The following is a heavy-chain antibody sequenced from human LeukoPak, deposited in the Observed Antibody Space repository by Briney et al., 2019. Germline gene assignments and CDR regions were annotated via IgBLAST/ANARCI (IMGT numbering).Heavy chain of an antibody. CDR3: ARGHKLLLSFLRYFDWDAENNAFDI. CDR2: MNPNSGNT. CDR1: GDTFSSYD. Sequence: ASVKVSCKASGDTFSSYDINWVRQATGQGLEWMGWMNPNSGNTGYAQKFQGRVTMTRNTSISTAYMELSSLRSEDTAVYYCARGHKLLLSFLRYFDWDAENNAFDIWGQGTMVTVSS. V-gene: IGHV1-8*01. J-gene: IGHJ3*02. D-gene: IGHD3-9*01.